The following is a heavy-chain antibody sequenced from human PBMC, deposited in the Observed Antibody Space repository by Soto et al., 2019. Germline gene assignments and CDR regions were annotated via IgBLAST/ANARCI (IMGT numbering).Heavy chain of an antibody. V-gene: IGHV4-4*02. D-gene: IGHD1-26*01. CDR3: ASKGELLRSYYFDY. J-gene: IGHJ4*02. CDR1: GGSISSSNW. Sequence: SETLSLTCAVSGGSISSSNWWSWVRQPPGKGLEWIGEIYHSGSTNYNPSLKSRVTISVDKSKNQFSLKLSSVTAADTAVYYCASKGELLRSYYFDYWGQGTLVTVSS. CDR2: IYHSGST.